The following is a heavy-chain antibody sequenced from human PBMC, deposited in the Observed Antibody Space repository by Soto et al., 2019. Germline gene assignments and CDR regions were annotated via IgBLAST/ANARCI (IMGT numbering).Heavy chain of an antibody. CDR3: ARDRVYDFWSGYYEDYYGMDV. D-gene: IGHD3-3*01. Sequence: GGSLRLSCAASGFTFSSYAMSWVRQAPGKGLEWVANIKQDGSEKYYVDSVKGRFTISRDNAKNSLYLQMNSLRAEDTAVYYCARDRVYDFWSGYYEDYYGMDVWGQGTTVTVSS. J-gene: IGHJ6*02. CDR1: GFTFSSYA. V-gene: IGHV3-7*01. CDR2: IKQDGSEK.